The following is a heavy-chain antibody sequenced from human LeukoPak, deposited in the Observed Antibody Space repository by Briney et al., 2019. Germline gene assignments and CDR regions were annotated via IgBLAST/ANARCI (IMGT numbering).Heavy chain of an antibody. Sequence: ASVKVSCKASGYTFTSYYMHWVRQAPGQGLEWMGIINPSGGSTSYAQKFQGRVTMTRDTSTSTVYMELSSLRSEDTAVYYCARVIFGRTGPTGDMAFDIWGQGTMVTVSS. CDR3: ARVIFGRTGPTGDMAFDI. CDR2: INPSGGST. D-gene: IGHD7-27*01. J-gene: IGHJ3*02. V-gene: IGHV1-46*01. CDR1: GYTFTSYY.